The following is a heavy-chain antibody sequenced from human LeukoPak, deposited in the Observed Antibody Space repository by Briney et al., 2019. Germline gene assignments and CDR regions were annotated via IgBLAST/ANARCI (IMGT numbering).Heavy chain of an antibody. J-gene: IGHJ4*02. CDR3: ASHTSITMIVVVIKGGFFDY. CDR2: IYYSGST. Sequence: SETLSLTCTVSGGSISSSSYYWGWIRQPPGKGLEWIGTIYYSGSTYYNPSLKSRVTISVDTSKNQFSLKLSSVTAADTAVYYCASHTSITMIVVVIKGGFFDYWGQGTLVTVSS. CDR1: GGSISSSSYY. D-gene: IGHD3-22*01. V-gene: IGHV4-39*07.